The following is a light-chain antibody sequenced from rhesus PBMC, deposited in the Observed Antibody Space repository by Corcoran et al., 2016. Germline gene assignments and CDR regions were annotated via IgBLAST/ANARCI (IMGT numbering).Light chain of an antibody. CDR1: ENVNNY. CDR2: KAS. J-gene: IGKJ2*01. Sequence: DIQMTQSPSSLSASVGDRVTITCRASENVNNYLNWYQQKPGKAPKLLIYKASTLQSGVPSRFTGSGAGTEYTFTISSLQPEDVATYYCQQGYGTPYSFGQGTKVEIK. CDR3: QQGYGTPYS. V-gene: IGKV1-74*01.